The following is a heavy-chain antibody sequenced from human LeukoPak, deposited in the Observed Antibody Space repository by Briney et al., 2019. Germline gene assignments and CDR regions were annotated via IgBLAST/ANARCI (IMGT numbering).Heavy chain of an antibody. Sequence: GASVKVSCKISGHALSDLSIHWVRQAPGRGPEWMGWINPNSGGTNCAQKFQGWVTMTRDTSISTAYMELSRLRSDDTAVYYCARGQVPYGSGRGNWFDPWGQGTLVTVSS. CDR2: INPNSGGT. D-gene: IGHD3-10*01. J-gene: IGHJ5*02. CDR3: ARGQVPYGSGRGNWFDP. V-gene: IGHV1-2*04. CDR1: GHALSDLS.